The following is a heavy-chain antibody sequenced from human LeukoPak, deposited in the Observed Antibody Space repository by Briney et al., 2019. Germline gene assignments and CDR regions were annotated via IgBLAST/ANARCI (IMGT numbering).Heavy chain of an antibody. CDR1: GGSISSYY. V-gene: IGHV4-59*01. CDR3: ARSAHYSQFDY. J-gene: IGHJ4*02. CDR2: IYYSGST. D-gene: IGHD3-22*01. Sequence: PSETLSLTCTVSGGSISSYYWSWIRQPPGKGLEWIGYIYYSGSTNYNPSLKSRVTISVDTSKNQFSLKLRSVTAADPAVYYRARSAHYSQFDYWGQGTLVTVSS.